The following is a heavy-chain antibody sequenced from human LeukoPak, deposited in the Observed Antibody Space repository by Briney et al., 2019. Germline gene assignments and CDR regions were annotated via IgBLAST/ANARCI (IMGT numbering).Heavy chain of an antibody. V-gene: IGHV4-34*01. J-gene: IGHJ4*02. CDR3: ARARGEVAIDY. Sequence: SETLSLTCAVYGGSFSGHYWSWIRQPPGKGLEWIWEINHSGSTNYNPSLKSRVTILVDTSKNQFSLKVSSVTAADTAVYYFARARGEVAIDYWGQGTRVTVSS. CDR1: GGSFSGHY. D-gene: IGHD3-10*01. CDR2: INHSGST.